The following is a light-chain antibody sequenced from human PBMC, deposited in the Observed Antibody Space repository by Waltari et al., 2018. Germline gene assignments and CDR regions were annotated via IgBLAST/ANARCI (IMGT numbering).Light chain of an antibody. Sequence: DIQNTQFPSSLSAPVGDRVTIHCRTSQASRNDLGWLQQKTGKSPKRLLHGASRLLSGGPSRFSSSGYGTEVTLTINSLQPEDFATYYCLQHNTYPLTFGGGTKVEIK. J-gene: IGKJ4*01. CDR2: GAS. V-gene: IGKV1-17*01. CDR3: LQHNTYPLT. CDR1: QASRND.